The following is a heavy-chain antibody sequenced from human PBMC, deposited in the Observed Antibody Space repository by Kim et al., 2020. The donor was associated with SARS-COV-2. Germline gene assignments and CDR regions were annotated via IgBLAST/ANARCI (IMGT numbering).Heavy chain of an antibody. V-gene: IGHV5-51*01. Sequence: RYSPSFQGQVTISGARSITTAYLQWSSLKASDTAMYYCARPSTTGSGPFDYWGQGTLVSVSS. CDR3: ARPSTTGSGPFDY. D-gene: IGHD3-10*01. J-gene: IGHJ4*02.